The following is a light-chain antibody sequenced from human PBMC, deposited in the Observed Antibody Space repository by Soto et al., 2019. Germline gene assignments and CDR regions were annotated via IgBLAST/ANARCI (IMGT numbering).Light chain of an antibody. CDR3: SSFTSTSTYV. CDR1: SSDVGGYNY. CDR2: EVN. Sequence: ALTQPASVSGSPGQSITISCTGTSSDVGGYNYVSWYQQHPGKAPKLMIYEVNNRPSGISNRFSGSKSGNTASLTISGLQAEDEADYYCSSFTSTSTYVFGTGTKLTVL. V-gene: IGLV2-14*01. J-gene: IGLJ1*01.